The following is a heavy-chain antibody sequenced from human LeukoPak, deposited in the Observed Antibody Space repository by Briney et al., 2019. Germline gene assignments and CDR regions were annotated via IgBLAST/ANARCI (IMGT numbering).Heavy chain of an antibody. Sequence: PGGSLRLSCAASGFTFSSYAMHWVRQAPGKGLEWVAVISYDGSNKYNADSVKGRFTISRDNSKNTLYLQMNSLRAEDTAVYYCAREGVLPAAIHDYWGQGTLVTVSS. V-gene: IGHV3-30-3*01. CDR3: AREGVLPAAIHDY. CDR2: ISYDGSNK. J-gene: IGHJ4*02. CDR1: GFTFSSYA. D-gene: IGHD2-2*01.